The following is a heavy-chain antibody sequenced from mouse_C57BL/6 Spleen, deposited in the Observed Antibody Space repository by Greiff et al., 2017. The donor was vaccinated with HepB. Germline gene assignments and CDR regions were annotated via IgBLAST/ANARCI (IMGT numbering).Heavy chain of an antibody. V-gene: IGHV5-9-1*02. J-gene: IGHJ4*01. CDR3: TRNMEVTTDYAMDY. D-gene: IGHD2-2*01. CDR2: ISSGGDYI. CDR1: GFTFSSYA. Sequence: EVMLVESGEGLVKPGGSLKLSCAASGFTFSSYAMSWVRQTPEKRLEWVAYISSGGDYIYYADTVKGRFTISRDNARNTLYLQMSSLKSEDTAMYYCTRNMEVTTDYAMDYWGQGTSVTVSS.